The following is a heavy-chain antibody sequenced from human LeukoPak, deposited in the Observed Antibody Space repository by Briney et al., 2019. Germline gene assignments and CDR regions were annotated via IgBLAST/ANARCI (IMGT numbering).Heavy chain of an antibody. CDR1: GFTVSSNY. CDR2: ISGSGADT. Sequence: GGSLRLSCAASGFTVSSNYMSWVRQAPGKGLEWVSAISGSGADTYYADSVRGRFSISRDNSKNTLYLQMNSLTAEDTAVYYCVKDFSRALISGWRFDYWGQGTLVTVSS. CDR3: VKDFSRALISGWRFDY. J-gene: IGHJ4*02. D-gene: IGHD6-19*01. V-gene: IGHV3-23*01.